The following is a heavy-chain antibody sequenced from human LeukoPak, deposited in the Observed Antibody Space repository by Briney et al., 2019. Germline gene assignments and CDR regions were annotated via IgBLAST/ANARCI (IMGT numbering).Heavy chain of an antibody. Sequence: GGSLRLSCAVSGFTFSSYEMNWVRQAPGKGLEWVSYISSSRRTTYYADSMKGRFTISRDNAKNSLYLQMNSLRAEDTAVYYCARAHPRAITLIRGVSDYWGQGTLVTVSS. CDR3: ARAHPRAITLIRGVSDY. CDR2: ISSSRRTT. D-gene: IGHD3-10*01. CDR1: GFTFSSYE. V-gene: IGHV3-48*03. J-gene: IGHJ4*02.